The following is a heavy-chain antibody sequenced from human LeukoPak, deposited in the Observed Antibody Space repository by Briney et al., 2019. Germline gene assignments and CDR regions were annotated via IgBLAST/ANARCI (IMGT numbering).Heavy chain of an antibody. Sequence: GASVKVSCKASGGTFSSYVISWVRQAPGQGLEWMGGIIPIFGTANYAQKFQGRVTITADESTSTAYMELSSLRSEDTAVYYCARARDGVCYTICLGAFDIWGQGTMVTVSS. V-gene: IGHV1-69*13. D-gene: IGHD2-8*01. J-gene: IGHJ3*02. CDR3: ARARDGVCYTICLGAFDI. CDR1: GGTFSSYV. CDR2: IIPIFGTA.